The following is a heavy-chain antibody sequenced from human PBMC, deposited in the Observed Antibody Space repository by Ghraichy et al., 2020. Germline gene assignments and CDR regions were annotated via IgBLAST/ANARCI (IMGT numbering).Heavy chain of an antibody. V-gene: IGHV3-11*01. CDR3: ARDRGASALFKDFDP. CDR2: ISGRSTYI. D-gene: IGHD6-6*01. CDR1: GFTFSDYY. Sequence: GESLNISCAASGFTFSDYYMTWIRQAPGKGLEWLSYISGRSTYIYYADSVRGRFTISRDNAKDLLYMQMNSLRADDTALYYCARDRGASALFKDFDPWGQGTLVTVSS. J-gene: IGHJ5*02.